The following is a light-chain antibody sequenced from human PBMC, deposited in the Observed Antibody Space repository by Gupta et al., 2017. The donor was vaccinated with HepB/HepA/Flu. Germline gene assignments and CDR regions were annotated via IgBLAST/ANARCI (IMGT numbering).Light chain of an antibody. V-gene: IGLV2-14*03. CDR1: SSDVGGYNY. CDR2: DVS. CDR3: SSYTSSSTPV. Sequence: QSALTQPASVSGSPGPSITISCTGTSSDVGGYNYVSWYQQHPGKAPKLMIYDVSKRPSGVSTRFSGSKSGNTASLTISGLQAEDEADYYCSSYTSSSTPVFGGGTKLTVL. J-gene: IGLJ3*02.